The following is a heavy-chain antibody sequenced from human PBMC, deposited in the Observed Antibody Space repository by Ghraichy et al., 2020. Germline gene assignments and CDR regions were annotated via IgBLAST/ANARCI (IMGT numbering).Heavy chain of an antibody. CDR2: TYYRSKWYN. V-gene: IGHV6-1*01. J-gene: IGHJ6*02. CDR1: GDGVSSNSAA. CDR3: ARVKGIAVAGTSDYYYGMDV. D-gene: IGHD6-19*01. Sequence: SQTLSLTCAISGDGVSSNSAAWNWIRQSPSRGLEWLGRTYYRSKWYNGYAVSVKSRITINPDTSKNQFSLQLNSVTPEDTAVYYCARVKGIAVAGTSDYYYGMDVWGQGTTVTVSS.